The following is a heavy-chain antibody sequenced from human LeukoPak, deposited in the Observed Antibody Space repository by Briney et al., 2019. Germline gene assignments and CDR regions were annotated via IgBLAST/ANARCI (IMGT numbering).Heavy chain of an antibody. Sequence: GASVKVSCKASGGTFSSYAISWVRQAPGQGLEWMGRIIPILGIANYAQKFQGRVTITADKFTSTAYMELSSLRSEDTAVYYCARGSIAAAKNYAFDIWGQGTMVTVSS. D-gene: IGHD6-13*01. CDR2: IIPILGIA. CDR1: GGTFSSYA. CDR3: ARGSIAAAKNYAFDI. J-gene: IGHJ3*02. V-gene: IGHV1-69*04.